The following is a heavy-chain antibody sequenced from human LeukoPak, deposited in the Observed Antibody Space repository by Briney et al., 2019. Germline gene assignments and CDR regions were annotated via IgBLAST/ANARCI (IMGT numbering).Heavy chain of an antibody. CDR2: INPNSGGT. CDR1: GYTFTGYY. Sequence: ASVKVSCKASGYTFTGYYIHWVRQAPGQGLDWMGRINPNSGGTNYTQKFQGRVTMTRDTSISTAYMELRRLTSDDTAVYYCARHHESYKYYGDYLNCFDPWGQGTLVTVSS. J-gene: IGHJ5*02. D-gene: IGHD4-17*01. CDR3: ARHHESYKYYGDYLNCFDP. V-gene: IGHV1-2*06.